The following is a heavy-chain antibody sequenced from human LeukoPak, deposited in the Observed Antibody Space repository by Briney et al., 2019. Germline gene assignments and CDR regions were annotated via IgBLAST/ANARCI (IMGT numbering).Heavy chain of an antibody. J-gene: IGHJ6*03. CDR1: GFTFSSYW. Sequence: GGSLRLSCAASGFTFSSYWMSWVRQAPGKGLEWVASIKQDAGTEYSVDSLKGRFTISRDNAYNSLYLQMNSLRAEDTALYHCARDGSHSGYDPRYYYYYMDVWGKGTTVTVSS. CDR3: ARDGSHSGYDPRYYYYYMDV. D-gene: IGHD5-12*01. V-gene: IGHV3-7*03. CDR2: IKQDAGTE.